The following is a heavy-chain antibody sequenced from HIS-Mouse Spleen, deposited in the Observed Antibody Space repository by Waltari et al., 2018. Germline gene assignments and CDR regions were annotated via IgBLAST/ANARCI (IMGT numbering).Heavy chain of an antibody. Sequence: QVQLVESGGGVVQPGRSLRLSCAASGFTFSSYGMHWVRQAPGKGVEWVEVISYDGSNKYYADSVKGRFTISRDNSKNTLYLQMNSLRAEDTAVYYCAKASSGWLDCWGQGTLVTVSS. J-gene: IGHJ4*02. V-gene: IGHV3-30*18. D-gene: IGHD6-19*01. CDR2: ISYDGSNK. CDR3: AKASSGWLDC. CDR1: GFTFSSYG.